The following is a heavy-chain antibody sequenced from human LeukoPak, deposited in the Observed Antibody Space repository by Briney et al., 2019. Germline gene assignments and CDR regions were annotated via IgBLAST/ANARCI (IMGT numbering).Heavy chain of an antibody. Sequence: SETLSLTCTVSGGSISSYYWSWIRQPPGKGLEWIGYIYYSGSTNYNPSLKSRVTISVDTSKNQFSLKLSSVTAADTAVYYCARADFQLPSFFDYWGQGTLVTVSS. V-gene: IGHV4-59*01. CDR3: ARADFQLPSFFDY. J-gene: IGHJ4*02. D-gene: IGHD2-2*01. CDR2: IYYSGST. CDR1: GGSISSYY.